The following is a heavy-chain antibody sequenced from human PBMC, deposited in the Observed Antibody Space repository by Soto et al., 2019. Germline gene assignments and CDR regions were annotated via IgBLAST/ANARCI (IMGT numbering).Heavy chain of an antibody. D-gene: IGHD5-18*01. V-gene: IGHV3-23*01. CDR1: GFTFTNYS. CDR3: AKLTWIQLWSRNCVLDY. J-gene: IGHJ4*01. CDR2: ISGSGGTT. Sequence: RGSLILSCAASGFTFTNYSMSWVRQAPGKGLEWVSGISGSGGTTYYTDSVRGRFTISRDNSKNTLYLHMSGLRTEDTAVYYCAKLTWIQLWSRNCVLDYWGHGTLVTVSS.